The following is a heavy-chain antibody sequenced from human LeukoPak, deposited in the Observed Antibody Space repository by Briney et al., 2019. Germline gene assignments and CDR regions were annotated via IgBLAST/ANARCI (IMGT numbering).Heavy chain of an antibody. CDR1: GGSMNQYY. V-gene: IGHV4-4*07. Sequence: SETLSLTCTVSGGSMNQYYWSWIRQPAGKGLEWIGRIYSTGATYHKPSLKSRVTMSVDTSHNQFFLKLNSVTAADTAVYYCAREARSGYEGFWSDPWGQGTVVTVSS. D-gene: IGHD5-12*01. J-gene: IGHJ5*02. CDR3: AREARSGYEGFWSDP. CDR2: IYSTGAT.